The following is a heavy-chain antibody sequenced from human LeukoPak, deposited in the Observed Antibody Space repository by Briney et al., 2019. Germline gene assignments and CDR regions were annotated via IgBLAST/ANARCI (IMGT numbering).Heavy chain of an antibody. CDR1: GYTFTGYY. D-gene: IGHD6-13*01. Sequence: ASVKVSCKASGYTFTGYYMHWVRQAPGQGLEWMGWINPNSGGTNYAQKFQGRVTMTRDTSISTAYMELSRLRSDDTAVYYCARVKSKAAAAPLLNYWGQGTLVTVSS. CDR3: ARVKSKAAAAPLLNY. V-gene: IGHV1-2*02. J-gene: IGHJ4*02. CDR2: INPNSGGT.